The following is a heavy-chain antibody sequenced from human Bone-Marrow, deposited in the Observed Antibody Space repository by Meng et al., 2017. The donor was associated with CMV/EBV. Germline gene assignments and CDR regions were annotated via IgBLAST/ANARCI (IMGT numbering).Heavy chain of an antibody. V-gene: IGHV3-48*04. J-gene: IGHJ4*02. CDR1: GFTFSTYS. CDR3: AREVTKMTTVRSEEGASDY. CDR2: ISSSSSNI. D-gene: IGHD4-11*01. Sequence: GESLKISCAASGFTFSTYSMNWVRQAPGKGLEWVSYISSSSSNIYYADSVRGRFTISRDNAKNSLYLQMNSLRAEDTAVYHCAREVTKMTTVRSEEGASDYWGQGTLVTVSS.